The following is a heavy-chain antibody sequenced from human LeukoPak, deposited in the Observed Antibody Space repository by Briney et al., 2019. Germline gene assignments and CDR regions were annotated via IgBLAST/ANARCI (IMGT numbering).Heavy chain of an antibody. CDR1: GYTFTSYG. CDR3: ARDHTKGYSNYLRGENPFDP. V-gene: IGHV1-18*01. D-gene: IGHD4-11*01. CDR2: VSAYNGNT. J-gene: IGHJ5*02. Sequence: GASVKVSCKASGYTFTSYGISWVRQAPGQGLEWMGWVSAYNGNTNYAQKLQGRVTMTTDASTSTAYMELRSLRSDDTAVYYCARDHTKGYSNYLRGENPFDPWGQGTLVTVSS.